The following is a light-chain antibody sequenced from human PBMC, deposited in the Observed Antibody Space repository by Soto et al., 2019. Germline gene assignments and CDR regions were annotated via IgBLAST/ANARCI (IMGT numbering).Light chain of an antibody. CDR2: DAS. CDR1: QSVSSNY. CDR3: YQFGRAPLT. V-gene: IGKV3-20*01. Sequence: EIVLTQSPGILSLSPGEGATLSCRASQSVSSNYLVWFQQKPGQAPRLVIYDASTRATGIPDRFSGSGSGTDFTLTISGLEPEDFAVYYCYQFGRAPLTFGGGTKVEIK. J-gene: IGKJ4*01.